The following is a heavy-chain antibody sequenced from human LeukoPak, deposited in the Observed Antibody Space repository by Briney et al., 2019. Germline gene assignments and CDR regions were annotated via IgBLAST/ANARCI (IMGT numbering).Heavy chain of an antibody. CDR2: LNSDGSDT. CDR3: ANSPGIAVAAKI. J-gene: IGHJ4*02. CDR1: GFTFSSYW. V-gene: IGHV3-74*01. Sequence: PGGSLRLSCAASGFTFSSYWMHWVRQAPGKGLVWVSRLNSDGSDTNYADSVKGRFTISRDNAKNTLYLQMNSLRAEDTAVYYCANSPGIAVAAKIWGQGTLVTVSS. D-gene: IGHD6-19*01.